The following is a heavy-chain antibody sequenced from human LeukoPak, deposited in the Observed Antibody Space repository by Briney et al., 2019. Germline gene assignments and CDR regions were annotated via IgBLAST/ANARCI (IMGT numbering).Heavy chain of an antibody. Sequence: SETLSLTCNVSGGSISSSYWSWIRQPAGKGLEWIGRIYASGSSNYNPSLKSRVTMSVDTSKNQFSLKLSSVTAADTAVYYCARSITMIVVAFDYWGQGTLVTVSS. V-gene: IGHV4-4*07. CDR1: GGSISSSY. J-gene: IGHJ4*02. CDR2: IYASGSS. D-gene: IGHD3-22*01. CDR3: ARSITMIVVAFDY.